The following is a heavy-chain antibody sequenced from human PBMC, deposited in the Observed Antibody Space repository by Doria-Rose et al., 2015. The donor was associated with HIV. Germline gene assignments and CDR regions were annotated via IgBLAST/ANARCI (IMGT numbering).Heavy chain of an antibody. D-gene: IGHD6-13*01. CDR3: ARIKSSRWYHKYYFDF. Sequence: QITLKESGPVLVKPTETLTLTCTASGVSLSSPGMGVSWIRQPPGKALEWLANILSDDERSYKTSLKSRLTISRGTSKSQVVLTMTDMDPVDTATYYCARIKSSRWYHKYYFDFWGQGTLVIVSA. V-gene: IGHV2-26*01. CDR1: GVSLSSPGMG. J-gene: IGHJ4*02. CDR2: ILSDDER.